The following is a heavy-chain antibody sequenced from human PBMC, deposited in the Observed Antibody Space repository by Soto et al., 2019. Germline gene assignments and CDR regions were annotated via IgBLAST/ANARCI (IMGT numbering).Heavy chain of an antibody. D-gene: IGHD5-12*01. J-gene: IGHJ4*02. CDR3: AKAISGYNAPLDH. CDR1: GFTFSSYA. CDR2: ISGSDSST. V-gene: IGHV3-23*01. Sequence: EVLLLESGGGLVQPGGSLRLSCAASGFTFSSYAMNWVRQAPGKGLEWVSVISGSDSSTYYADSVKGRFTISRDNSKNTLYVQMNSQRAEDTAVYYCAKAISGYNAPLDHWGQGTRVTVSS.